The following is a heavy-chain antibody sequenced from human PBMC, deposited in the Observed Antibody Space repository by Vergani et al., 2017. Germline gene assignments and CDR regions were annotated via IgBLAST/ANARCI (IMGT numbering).Heavy chain of an antibody. CDR3: TKAGQYDSDNFHDS. Sequence: VQLLESGGNLVQPGGSLRLSCAASGFTFTNFAMTWVRQAPGKGLEWVAFIRYDGTKRFYGDSVKGRFTISRDNSQTTVFLQMNSLRADDSAVYYCTKAGQYDSDNFHDSWGQGALVTVAS. V-gene: IGHV3-30*02. D-gene: IGHD3-22*01. J-gene: IGHJ1*01. CDR2: IRYDGTKR. CDR1: GFTFTNFA.